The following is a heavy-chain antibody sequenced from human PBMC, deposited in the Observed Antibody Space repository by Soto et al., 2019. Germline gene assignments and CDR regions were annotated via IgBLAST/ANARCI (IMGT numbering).Heavy chain of an antibody. D-gene: IGHD1-26*01. CDR3: AGERSALPGARDAMDV. J-gene: IGHJ6*02. CDR1: GFNFNTYS. Sequence: EVRLVESGGGLVKPGGSLRVSCAASGFNFNTYSMNWVRRAPGKGLEWVSFISTSGGYKYYADSVRGRFTISRDNAKKSVYLEMNSLTAADTAVYYCAGERSALPGARDAMDVWGQGTTVTVSS. V-gene: IGHV3-21*02. CDR2: ISTSGGYK.